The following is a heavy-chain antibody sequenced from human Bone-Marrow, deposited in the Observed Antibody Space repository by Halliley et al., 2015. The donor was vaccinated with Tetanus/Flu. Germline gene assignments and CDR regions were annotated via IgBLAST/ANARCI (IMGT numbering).Heavy chain of an antibody. V-gene: IGHV4-59*12. J-gene: IGHJ4*02. Sequence: TLSLTCTVSGDSMKGYFWAWIRQSPGKGLEWIGEIYHSGSTKYNPSLKSRVTISADKSKNQFSLKLTSMTAADTAVYYCARDTEFDYSGYYFDYWGQGALVTVSS. CDR1: GDSMKGYF. D-gene: IGHD3-22*01. CDR3: ARDTEFDYSGYYFDY. CDR2: IYHSGST.